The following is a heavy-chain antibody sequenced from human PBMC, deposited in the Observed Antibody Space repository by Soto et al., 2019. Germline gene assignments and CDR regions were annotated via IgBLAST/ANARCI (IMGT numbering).Heavy chain of an antibody. CDR1: GFTFSDYG. Sequence: GGSLRLSCAASGFTFSDYGMHWVRQAPGKGLEWLAVIWYDGSNEYYADSVKGRFTISRDNAKNSLYLQMNSLRAEDTAVYYCAREADILNWFDPWGQGTLVTVSS. D-gene: IGHD3-9*01. CDR2: IWYDGSNE. J-gene: IGHJ5*02. V-gene: IGHV3-33*01. CDR3: AREADILNWFDP.